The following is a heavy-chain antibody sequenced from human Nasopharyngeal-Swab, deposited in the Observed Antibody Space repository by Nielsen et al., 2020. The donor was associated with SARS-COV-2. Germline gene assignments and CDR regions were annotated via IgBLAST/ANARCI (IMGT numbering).Heavy chain of an antibody. Sequence: GESLKISCTASGFTFGDYAMSWVRQAPGKGLEWVGFIRSKAYGGTTEYAASVKGRSTISRDDSKSIAYLQMNSLKTEDTAVYYCTRDGYSYGPYYFDYWGQGTLVTVSS. CDR3: TRDGYSYGPYYFDY. V-gene: IGHV3-49*04. D-gene: IGHD5-18*01. CDR2: IRSKAYGGTT. CDR1: GFTFGDYA. J-gene: IGHJ4*02.